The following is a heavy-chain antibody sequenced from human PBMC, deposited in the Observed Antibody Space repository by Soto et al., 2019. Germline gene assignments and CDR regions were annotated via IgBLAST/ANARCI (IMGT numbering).Heavy chain of an antibody. CDR3: AHLNTRGYYFDY. CDR1: GFSLSTSQVG. V-gene: IGHV2-5*01. Sequence: QITLKEPGPTLVKPTQTLTLTCTFSGFSLSTSQVGVGWIRQPPGKALEWLAHVYWNDDKYYSLSLKSRLTISKDTSKSQVGLTMTNMDPVDTATYYGAHLNTRGYYFDYGGQGALVTVSS. CDR2: VYWNDDK. J-gene: IGHJ4*02.